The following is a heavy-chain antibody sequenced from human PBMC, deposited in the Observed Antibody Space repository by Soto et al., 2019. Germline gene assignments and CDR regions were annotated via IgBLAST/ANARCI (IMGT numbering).Heavy chain of an antibody. CDR2: ISYDGSNK. CDR1: GFTFSSYG. V-gene: IGHV3-30*18. CDR3: AKYRGIVVIRTAADY. J-gene: IGHJ4*02. D-gene: IGHD3-22*01. Sequence: GGSLRLSCAASGFTFSSYGMHWVRQAPGKGLEWVAVISYDGSNKYYADSVKGRFTISRDNSENTLYLQMNSLRAEDTAVYYCAKYRGIVVIRTAADYWGQGTLVTVSS.